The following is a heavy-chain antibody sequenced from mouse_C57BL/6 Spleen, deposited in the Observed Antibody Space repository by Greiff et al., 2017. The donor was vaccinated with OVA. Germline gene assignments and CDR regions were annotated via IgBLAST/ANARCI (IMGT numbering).Heavy chain of an antibody. Sequence: QVQLQQSDAGLVKPGASVKISCKVSGYTFTDHTIHWIQQSPEQGLEWIGYIYPRDGSTKYNDKFKGQATFTADKSTSTAYMQLNSLTSEDSAVYFCARGGVNTVEAPLDYWGQGTTLTVSS. J-gene: IGHJ2*01. V-gene: IGHV1-78*01. D-gene: IGHD1-1*01. CDR1: GYTFTDHT. CDR3: ARGGVNTVEAPLDY. CDR2: IYPRDGST.